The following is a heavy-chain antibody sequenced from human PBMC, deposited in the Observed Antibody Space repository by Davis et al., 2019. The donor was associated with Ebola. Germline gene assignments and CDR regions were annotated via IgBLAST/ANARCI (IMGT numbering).Heavy chain of an antibody. Sequence: ASVKVSCKASGYTFTSYGISWVRQAPGQGLEWMGWINAGNGNTKYSQKFQGRVTITRDTSASTAYMELSSLRSEDTAVYYCARAPYCSSTSCYTGGAFDYWGQGTLVTVSS. CDR1: GYTFTSYG. CDR3: ARAPYCSSTSCYTGGAFDY. V-gene: IGHV1-3*01. CDR2: INAGNGNT. D-gene: IGHD2-2*02. J-gene: IGHJ4*02.